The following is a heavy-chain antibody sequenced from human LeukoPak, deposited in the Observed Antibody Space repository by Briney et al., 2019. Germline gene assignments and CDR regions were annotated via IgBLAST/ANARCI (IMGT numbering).Heavy chain of an antibody. CDR3: ARRFGVSNLDAFDI. D-gene: IGHD3-16*01. V-gene: IGHV3-21*01. J-gene: IGHJ3*02. CDR1: GFTFSSYS. Sequence: GGSLRLSCAASGFTFSSYSMNWVRQAPGKGLEWVSSISSSSSYIYYADSAKGRFTISTDNAKNSLYLQMNSLRAEDTAVYYCARRFGVSNLDAFDIWGQGTMVTVSS. CDR2: ISSSSSYI.